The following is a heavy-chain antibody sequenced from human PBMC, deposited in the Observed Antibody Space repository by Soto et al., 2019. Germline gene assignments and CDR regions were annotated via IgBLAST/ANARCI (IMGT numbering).Heavy chain of an antibody. CDR2: IITIFGAP. CDR3: ARAGPVSGNHAFDI. J-gene: IGHJ3*02. D-gene: IGHD6-19*01. V-gene: IGHV1-69*06. CDR1: GGSFSSYA. Sequence: QGQLVQSGAEVKKPGSSVKVSCKASGGSFSSYAISWVRQAPVQGLEWMGGIITIFGAPTYAQKVQGRVTMIADKSTSTAYMGLSSLRSEATALYYCARAGPVSGNHAFDIWGRGTLVTVSS.